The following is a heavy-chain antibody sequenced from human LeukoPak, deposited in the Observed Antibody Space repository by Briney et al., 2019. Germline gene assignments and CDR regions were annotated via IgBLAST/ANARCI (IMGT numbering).Heavy chain of an antibody. V-gene: IGHV1-69*06. CDR3: ARGGGVFGNYYMDV. CDR1: GGTFSSYA. D-gene: IGHD2-8*02. J-gene: IGHJ6*03. Sequence: ASVKVSCKASGGTFSSYAISWVRQAPGQGLEWMGGIIPIFGTANYAQKFQGRVTITADKSTSTAYMELSRLRSDDTAVYYCARGGGVFGNYYMDVWGKGTTVTVSS. CDR2: IIPIFGTA.